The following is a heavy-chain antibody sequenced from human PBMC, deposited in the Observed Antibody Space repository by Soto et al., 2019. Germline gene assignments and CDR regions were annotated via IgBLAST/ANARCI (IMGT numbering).Heavy chain of an antibody. CDR1: GFTFSSYA. Sequence: EVQLLESGGGLVQPGGSLRLSCAASGFTFSSYAMSWVRQAPGKGPEWVSAISGSGGSTYYADSVKGRFTISRDNSKNTLYLQMNSLRAEDTAVYYCAKGLRFLEWSLGNWFDPWGQGTLVTVSS. V-gene: IGHV3-23*01. CDR2: ISGSGGST. CDR3: AKGLRFLEWSLGNWFDP. D-gene: IGHD3-3*01. J-gene: IGHJ5*02.